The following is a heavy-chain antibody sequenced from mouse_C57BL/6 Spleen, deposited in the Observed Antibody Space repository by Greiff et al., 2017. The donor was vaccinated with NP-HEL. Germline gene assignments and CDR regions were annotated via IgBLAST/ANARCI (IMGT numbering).Heavy chain of an antibody. CDR3: ARHGDGSSYGGAMDY. CDR2: ISSGGSYT. Sequence: EVKLMESGGDLVKPGGSLKLSCAASGFTFSSYGMSWVRQTPDKRLEWVATISSGGSYTYYPDSVKGRFTISRDNAKNTLYLQMSSLKSEDTAMYYCARHGDGSSYGGAMDYWGQGTSVTVSS. CDR1: GFTFSSYG. V-gene: IGHV5-6*01. J-gene: IGHJ4*01. D-gene: IGHD1-1*01.